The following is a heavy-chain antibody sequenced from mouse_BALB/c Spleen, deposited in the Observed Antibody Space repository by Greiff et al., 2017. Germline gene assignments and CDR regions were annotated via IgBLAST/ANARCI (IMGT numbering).Heavy chain of an antibody. CDR3: ARARAWFAY. Sequence: EVKLEESGGGLVQPGGSLKLSCAASGFTFSSYGMSWVRQTPDKRLELVATINSNGGSTYYPDSVKGRFTISRDNAKNTLYLQMSSLKSEDTAMYYCARARAWFAYWGQGTLVTVSA. CDR1: GFTFSSYG. CDR2: INSNGGST. D-gene: IGHD3-3*01. J-gene: IGHJ3*01. V-gene: IGHV5-6-3*01.